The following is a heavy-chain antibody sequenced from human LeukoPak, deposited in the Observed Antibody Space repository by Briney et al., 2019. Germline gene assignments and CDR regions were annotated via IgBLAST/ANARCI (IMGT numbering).Heavy chain of an antibody. J-gene: IGHJ4*02. Sequence: GGSLTLSCAASGFTFKNYAMSWVRQAPARGLEWVASLRGDGETFYADSVKGRFTLSRDDSRNSVYLHLNNLRVEDTAVYYCAKASWVSSADAVLWGQETVVTVS. D-gene: IGHD3-10*01. CDR3: AKASWVSSADAVL. CDR1: GFTFKNYA. CDR2: LRGDGET. V-gene: IGHV3-23*01.